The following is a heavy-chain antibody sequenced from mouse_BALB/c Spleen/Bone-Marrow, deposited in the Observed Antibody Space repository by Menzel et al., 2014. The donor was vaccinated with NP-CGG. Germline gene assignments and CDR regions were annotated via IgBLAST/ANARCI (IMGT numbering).Heavy chain of an antibody. D-gene: IGHD1-1*01. CDR3: APYYYGSSSFAY. V-gene: IGHV14-3*02. Sequence: EVQLQQSVAELVKPGASVKLSCTASGFNIKDTYMHWVKQRPEQGLEWIGRIDPANGNTKYDPKFQGKATITADTSSNTAYLQLSSLTSEDTAVYYCAPYYYGSSSFAYWGQGTLVTVSA. J-gene: IGHJ3*01. CDR2: IDPANGNT. CDR1: GFNIKDTY.